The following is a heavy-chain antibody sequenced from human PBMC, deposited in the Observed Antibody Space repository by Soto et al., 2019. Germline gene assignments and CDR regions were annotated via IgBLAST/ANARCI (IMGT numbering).Heavy chain of an antibody. V-gene: IGHV3-30*03. CDR2: ISYDGSNK. Sequence: QVQLVESGGGVVQPGRSLRLSCAASGFPFSSYGMHWVRQAPGKGLEWVAVISYDGSNKYYADSVKGRFTISRDNSKNTLYLQMNSLRAEDTAVYYCARGHSWFGESGYYYYYGMDVWAKGPRSPSP. CDR3: ARGHSWFGESGYYYYYGMDV. CDR1: GFPFSSYG. D-gene: IGHD3-10*01. J-gene: IGHJ6*02.